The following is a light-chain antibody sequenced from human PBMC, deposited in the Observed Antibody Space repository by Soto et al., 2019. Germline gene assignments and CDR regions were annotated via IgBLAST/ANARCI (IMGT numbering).Light chain of an antibody. V-gene: IGKV1-33*01. CDR1: QDIKNY. CDR2: DAS. CDR3: QQYDNRLT. Sequence: DIQMTQSPSSLSASVGDRVTITCQASQDIKNYLNWYQQKPGKAPKLLIYDASNLERGVPLRFSGSGSGTDFTFTIRSLQPEDVGTYYCQQYDNRLTFGGGTKVEIK. J-gene: IGKJ4*01.